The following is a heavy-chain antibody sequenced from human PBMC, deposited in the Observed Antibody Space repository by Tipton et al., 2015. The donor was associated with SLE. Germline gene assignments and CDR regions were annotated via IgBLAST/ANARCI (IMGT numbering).Heavy chain of an antibody. J-gene: IGHJ4*02. Sequence: TLSLTCAVYGGSFSGYYWSWIRQPPGKGLEWIGEINHSGSTNYNPSLKSRVTISVDTSKNQFSLKLSSVTAADTAVYYCARRPNMHGWGPYFDYWGQGTLVTVSS. V-gene: IGHV4-34*01. CDR1: GGSFSGYY. D-gene: IGHD3-16*01. CDR3: ARRPNMHGWGPYFDY. CDR2: INHSGST.